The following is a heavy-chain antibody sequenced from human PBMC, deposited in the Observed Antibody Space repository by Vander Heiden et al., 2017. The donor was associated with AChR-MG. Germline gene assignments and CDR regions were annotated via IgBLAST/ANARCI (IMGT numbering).Heavy chain of an antibody. CDR3: ARGGEYCSGGSCYYY. Sequence: QVQLVQSGAEVKRPGSSVKVSCKASGGPFSSYAISWVRQAPGQGLEWMGGIIPIVGTANYAQKFQGRVTITADKSTSTAYMELSSLRSEDTAVYYCARGGEYCSGGSCYYYWGQGTLVTVSS. CDR1: GGPFSSYA. CDR2: IIPIVGTA. J-gene: IGHJ4*02. D-gene: IGHD2-15*01. V-gene: IGHV1-69*06.